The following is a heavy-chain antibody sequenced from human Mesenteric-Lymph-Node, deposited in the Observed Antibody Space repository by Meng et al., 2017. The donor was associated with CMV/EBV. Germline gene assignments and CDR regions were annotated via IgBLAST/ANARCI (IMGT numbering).Heavy chain of an antibody. V-gene: IGHV4-59*01. Sequence: GSLRLSCTVSGGSISSYYWSWIRQPPGKGLEWIGYIYYSGSTNYNPSLKSRVTISVDTSKNQFSLKLSSVTAADTAVYYCVSHDFWSGYYFDYWGQGTLVTVSS. CDR2: IYYSGST. J-gene: IGHJ4*02. CDR3: VSHDFWSGYYFDY. D-gene: IGHD3-3*01. CDR1: GGSISSYY.